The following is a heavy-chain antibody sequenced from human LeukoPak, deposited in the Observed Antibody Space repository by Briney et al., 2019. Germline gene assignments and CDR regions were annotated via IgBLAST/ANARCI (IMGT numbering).Heavy chain of an antibody. J-gene: IGHJ5*02. D-gene: IGHD2/OR15-2a*01. CDR1: GFTFSSYS. Sequence: SGGSLRLSCAASGFTFSSYSMNWVRQAPGKGLEWVSSISSSSNYIYYADSVKGRFTISRDNAKNSLYLQMKSLRAEDTAVYYCARGKTSQNIVTRKTYNWFDPWGQGTLVTVSS. CDR3: ARGKTSQNIVTRKTYNWFDP. CDR2: ISSSSNYI. V-gene: IGHV3-21*01.